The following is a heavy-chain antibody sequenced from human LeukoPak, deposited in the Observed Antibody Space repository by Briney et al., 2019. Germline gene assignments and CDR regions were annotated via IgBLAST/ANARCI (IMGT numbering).Heavy chain of an antibody. CDR2: IYYSGNT. CDR1: GGSISSGGYY. Sequence: SQTLSLTCTVSGGSISSGGYYWGWIRRPPGKGLEWIGSIYYSGNTYDSPSLKSRVTTSVDTSKNQFSLKLSSVTAADTAVYYCARYAGYYDSSLSGDYMDVWGKGTTVTVSS. D-gene: IGHD3-22*01. V-gene: IGHV4-39*01. CDR3: ARYAGYYDSSLSGDYMDV. J-gene: IGHJ6*03.